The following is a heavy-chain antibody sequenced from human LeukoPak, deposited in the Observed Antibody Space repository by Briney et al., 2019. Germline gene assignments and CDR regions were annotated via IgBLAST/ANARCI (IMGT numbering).Heavy chain of an antibody. V-gene: IGHV1-69*13. Sequence: EASVKVSCKASGGTFSSYAISWVRQAPGQGLEWMGGIIPIFGMTNYAQKFQGRVTVTADESTSTAYMELSSLRSEDTAVYYCARYSGLSGSYYDYWGQGTLVTVSS. J-gene: IGHJ4*02. CDR2: IIPIFGMT. CDR3: ARYSGLSGSYYDY. D-gene: IGHD1-26*01. CDR1: GGTFSSYA.